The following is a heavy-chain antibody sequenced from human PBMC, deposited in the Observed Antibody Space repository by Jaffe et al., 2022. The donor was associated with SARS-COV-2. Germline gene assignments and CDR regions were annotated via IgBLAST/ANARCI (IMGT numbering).Heavy chain of an antibody. CDR3: ARGGWRDSLNYYYYYGMDI. CDR1: GYTFANYF. Sequence: QAQLVQSGAEVKKPGASVKISCKASGYTFANYFLHWVRQAPGQGLEWMGLINPSGGSTNYAQTFQARVTMTGDTSTSTVYMDLSSLRSEDTAVYYCARGGWRDSLNYYYYYGMDIWGQGTTVIVSS. V-gene: IGHV1-46*01. CDR2: INPSGGST. J-gene: IGHJ6*02. D-gene: IGHD3-3*01.